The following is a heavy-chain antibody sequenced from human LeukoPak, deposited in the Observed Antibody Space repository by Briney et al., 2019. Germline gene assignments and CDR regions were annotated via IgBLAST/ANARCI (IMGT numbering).Heavy chain of an antibody. Sequence: SETLSLTCAVYGGSFSGYYWSWIRQPPWKGLEWIGEINHSGSTNYNPSLKSRVTISVDTSKNQFSLKLSSVTAADTAVYYCARVAARPGLVDYWGQGTLVTVSS. J-gene: IGHJ4*02. D-gene: IGHD6-6*01. CDR1: GGSFSGYY. CDR2: INHSGST. CDR3: ARVAARPGLVDY. V-gene: IGHV4-34*01.